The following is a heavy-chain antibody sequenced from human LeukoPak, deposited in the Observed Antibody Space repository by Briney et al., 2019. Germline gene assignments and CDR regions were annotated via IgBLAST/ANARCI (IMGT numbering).Heavy chain of an antibody. D-gene: IGHD3-9*01. Sequence: LRLSCAASGFTFDDYAMHWVRQAPGKGLEWVSGLTWNSGSIDYADSVKGRFTISRDNAKNSLYLQVNSLRDEDTALYYCAKDTRDILTGYYNTAFDYWGQGTLVTVSS. CDR3: AKDTRDILTGYYNTAFDY. J-gene: IGHJ4*02. CDR2: LTWNSGSI. CDR1: GFTFDDYA. V-gene: IGHV3-9*01.